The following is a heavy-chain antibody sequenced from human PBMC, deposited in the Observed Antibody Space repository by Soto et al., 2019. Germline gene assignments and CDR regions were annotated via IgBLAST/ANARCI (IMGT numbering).Heavy chain of an antibody. V-gene: IGHV3-33*01. CDR2: IWYDGSNK. J-gene: IGHJ6*02. CDR3: ARDGERAVVVAPGGGMDV. D-gene: IGHD3-22*01. CDR1: GFTFSSYG. Sequence: QVQLVESGGGVVQPGRSLRLSCAASGFTFSSYGMHWVRQASGKGLEWVAVIWYDGSNKYYADSVKGRFTISRDNSKNTLYLQMNSLRAEDTAVYYCARDGERAVVVAPGGGMDVWGQGTTVTVSS.